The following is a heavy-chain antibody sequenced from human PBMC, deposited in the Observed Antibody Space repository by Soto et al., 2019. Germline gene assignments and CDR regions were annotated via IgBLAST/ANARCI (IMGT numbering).Heavy chain of an antibody. CDR1: GYTFTSYG. Sequence: ASVKVSCKASGYTFTSYGISWVRQAPGQGLEWMGWISAYNGNTNYAQKLQGRVTMTTDTSTSTAYMELRSLRSDDTAVYYCARARQFWSGYYYFDYWSQGTLVNVAS. J-gene: IGHJ4*02. CDR2: ISAYNGNT. D-gene: IGHD3-3*01. CDR3: ARARQFWSGYYYFDY. V-gene: IGHV1-18*01.